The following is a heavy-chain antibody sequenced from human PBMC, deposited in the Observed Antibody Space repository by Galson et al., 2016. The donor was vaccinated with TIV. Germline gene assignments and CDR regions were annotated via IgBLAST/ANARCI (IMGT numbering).Heavy chain of an antibody. D-gene: IGHD6-19*01. V-gene: IGHV1-2*02. CDR3: ARVPGAVAGGV. Sequence: SVKVSCKASGGTFSSYAISWVRQAPGQGLEWTGWINPKNGDTNYAQKFQGRVTLTSDTSITTAFLDLKWLRPDDTAVYFCARVPGAVAGGVWGQGTLVTVSS. J-gene: IGHJ4*02. CDR1: GGTFSSYA. CDR2: INPKNGDT.